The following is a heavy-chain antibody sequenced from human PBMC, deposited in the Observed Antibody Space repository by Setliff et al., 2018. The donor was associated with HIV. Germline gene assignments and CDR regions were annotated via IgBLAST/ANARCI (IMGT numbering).Heavy chain of an antibody. Sequence: GGSLRLSCAASGFTFSTYWMSWVRQAPGKGLEWVANIKYDGSEKYYVGSVKGRFTISRDNDKNSLYLQMNSLRSEDTALYYCATKAHSGYDDAFDIWGQGTMVTVSS. D-gene: IGHD5-12*01. CDR3: ATKAHSGYDDAFDI. J-gene: IGHJ3*02. V-gene: IGHV3-7*03. CDR1: GFTFSTYW. CDR2: IKYDGSEK.